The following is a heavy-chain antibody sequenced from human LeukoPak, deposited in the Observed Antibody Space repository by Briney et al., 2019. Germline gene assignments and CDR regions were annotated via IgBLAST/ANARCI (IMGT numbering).Heavy chain of an antibody. Sequence: SETLSLTCTVSGGSISSSSYYWGWIRQPPGKGLEWIGSIYYSGSAYYNPSLKSRVTISVDTSKNQFSLKLSSVTAADTAVYYCARGLRHNDYWGQGTLVTVSS. J-gene: IGHJ4*02. CDR3: ARGLRHNDY. CDR1: GGSISSSSYY. V-gene: IGHV4-39*01. CDR2: IYYSGSA.